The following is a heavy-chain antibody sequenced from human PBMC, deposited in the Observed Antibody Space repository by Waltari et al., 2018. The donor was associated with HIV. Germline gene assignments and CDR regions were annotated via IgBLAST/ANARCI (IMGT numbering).Heavy chain of an antibody. V-gene: IGHV6-1*01. D-gene: IGHD6-13*01. CDR2: TYYRSKWYN. J-gene: IGHJ4*02. Sequence: QVQLQQSGPGLVKPSQTLSLTCAIPGASVSSTRAAWNWIRQSPSRGLEWLGRTYYRSKWYNDYAVSVKSRITINPDTSKNQFSLQLNSVTPEDTAVYYCARETYSSSWLGFDYWGQGTLVTVSS. CDR3: ARETYSSSWLGFDY. CDR1: GASVSSTRAA.